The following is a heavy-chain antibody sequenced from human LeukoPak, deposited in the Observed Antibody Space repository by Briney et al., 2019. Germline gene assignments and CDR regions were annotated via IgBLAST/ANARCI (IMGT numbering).Heavy chain of an antibody. Sequence: GGSLRLSCAASGFTFSSYAMHWVRQAPGKGLEWVAVISYDGSNKYYADSVKGRFTISRDNSKNTLYLQMNSLRAEDTAVYYCARDGSQSGIQDWGQGTLVTVSS. V-gene: IGHV3-30-3*01. CDR1: GFTFSSYA. D-gene: IGHD6-13*01. CDR2: ISYDGSNK. CDR3: ARDGSQSGIQD. J-gene: IGHJ4*02.